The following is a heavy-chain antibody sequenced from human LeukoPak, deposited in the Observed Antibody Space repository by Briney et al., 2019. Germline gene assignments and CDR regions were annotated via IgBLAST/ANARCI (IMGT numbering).Heavy chain of an antibody. V-gene: IGHV3-33*08. CDR3: ARELEIAVAGTLGY. CDR1: GFTFSSYS. D-gene: IGHD6-19*01. CDR2: IWYDGSNK. J-gene: IGHJ4*02. Sequence: GGSLRLSCAASGFTFSSYSMNWVRQAPGKGLEWVAVIWYDGSNKYYADSVKGRFTISRDHSKNTLYLQMKSLRAEDTAVYYCARELEIAVAGTLGYWGQGTLVTVSS.